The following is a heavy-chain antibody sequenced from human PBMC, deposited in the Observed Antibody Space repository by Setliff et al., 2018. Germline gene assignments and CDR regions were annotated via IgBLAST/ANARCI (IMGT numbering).Heavy chain of an antibody. CDR2: IYYSGST. D-gene: IGHD1-26*01. CDR1: GGSISSGDYY. V-gene: IGHV4-30-4*08. CDR3: ARAAIVGATTDY. J-gene: IGHJ4*02. Sequence: LSLTCTVSGGSISSGDYYWSWIRQPPGKGLEWIGYIYYSGSTYYNPSLKSRVTISVDTSKNQFSLNLTSVTAADTAVYYCARAAIVGATTDYWGQGTLVTVSS.